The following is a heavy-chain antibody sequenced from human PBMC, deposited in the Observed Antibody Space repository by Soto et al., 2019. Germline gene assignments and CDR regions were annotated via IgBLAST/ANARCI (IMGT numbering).Heavy chain of an antibody. CDR2: IYYTGNS. Sequence: QVQLQESGPELVKPSQTLSLTCSVSGGSITTNGHYWTWIRQHPGQGLEWIAYIYYTGNSYLNPSLKSRLSISVDTSKNQFSLELRSVTAADTAVYYCAREQWGFDSWGRGTLVTVSS. CDR3: AREQWGFDS. J-gene: IGHJ4*02. D-gene: IGHD6-19*01. CDR1: GGSITTNGHY. V-gene: IGHV4-31*03.